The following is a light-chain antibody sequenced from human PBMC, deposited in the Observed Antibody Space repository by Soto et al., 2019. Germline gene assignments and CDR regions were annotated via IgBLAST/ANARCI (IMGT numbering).Light chain of an antibody. J-gene: IGKJ1*01. CDR2: GAS. CDR3: KQYNNWPQT. CDR1: QSVSSN. V-gene: IGKV3-15*01. Sequence: EIVMTQSPATLSESPGERATLSCRASQSVSSNLAWYQQKPGQAPRLLIYGASTRAAGIPARFSGSGSGTEFTLTISSLQSEDFAVYYCKQYNNWPQTFGQGTKGNIK.